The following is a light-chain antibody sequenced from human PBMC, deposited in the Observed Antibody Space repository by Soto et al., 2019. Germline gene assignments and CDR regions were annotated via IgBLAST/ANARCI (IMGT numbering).Light chain of an antibody. CDR1: QSVGSNS. V-gene: IGKV3-20*01. J-gene: IGKJ4*01. CDR3: QQYGSTPLT. CDR2: DAS. Sequence: EIVLTQSPGTLSLSPGERATLSCRASQSVGSNSLAWYQQRPGQAPRFLIYDASSRATGIPDRFSGSGSGTDFTLTISSLEPEDFAVYYCQQYGSTPLTFGGGTKVEIK.